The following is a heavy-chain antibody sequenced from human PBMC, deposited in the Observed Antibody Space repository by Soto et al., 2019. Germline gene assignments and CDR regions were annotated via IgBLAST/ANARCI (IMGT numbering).Heavy chain of an antibody. Sequence: VGSLRLSCAASGFTFNNYALNWVRQTPGKGLEWVSAINGGGITFYTDSVKGRFTISRDNSKNTVSLQMSSLRAEDTAVYYCARDQIGYGRFDYWGQGAQVTVSS. V-gene: IGHV3-23*01. CDR1: GFTFNNYA. J-gene: IGHJ4*02. CDR2: INGGGIT. D-gene: IGHD5-18*01. CDR3: ARDQIGYGRFDY.